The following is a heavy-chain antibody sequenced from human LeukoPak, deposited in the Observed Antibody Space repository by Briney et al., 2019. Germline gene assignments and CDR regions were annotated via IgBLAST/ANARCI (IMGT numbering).Heavy chain of an antibody. J-gene: IGHJ6*03. D-gene: IGHD2-15*01. CDR3: ARGRGDIVVVVAELLLYYYYHMDV. CDR1: GGSFSGYY. V-gene: IGHV4-34*01. Sequence: SETLSLTCAVYGGSFSGYYWSWIRQPPGKGLEWIGEINHSGSTNYNPSLKSRVTISVDTSKNQFSLKLSSVTAADTAVYYCARGRGDIVVVVAELLLYYYYHMDVWGKGTTVTVSS. CDR2: INHSGST.